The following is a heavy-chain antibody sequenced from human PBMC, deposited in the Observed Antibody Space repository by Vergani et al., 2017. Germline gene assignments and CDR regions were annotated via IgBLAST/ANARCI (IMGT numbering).Heavy chain of an antibody. V-gene: IGHV4-59*01. J-gene: IGHJ5*02. CDR3: ARALYYYGSRRFDP. D-gene: IGHD3-10*01. Sequence: QVQLQESGPGLVKPSETLSLTCTVSGGSISSYYWSWIRQPPGKGLEWIGYIYYSGSTNYNPSLKSRVTISVDTSKNQFSLKLSSVTAADTAVYYCARALYYYGSRRFDPWGQGTLVTVSS. CDR1: GGSISSYY. CDR2: IYYSGST.